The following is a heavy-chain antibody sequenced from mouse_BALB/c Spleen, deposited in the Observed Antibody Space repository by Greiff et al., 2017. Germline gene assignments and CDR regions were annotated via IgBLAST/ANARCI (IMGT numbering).Heavy chain of an antibody. CDR2: IYPGGGYT. CDR3: SRSEVILDVYFYY. D-gene: IGHD2-1*01. J-gene: IGHJ2*01. V-gene: IGHV1-63*02. CDR1: GYTFTNYW. Sequence: QVQLKQSGAELVRPGTSVKISCKASGYTFTNYWLGWVKQRPGHGLEWIGDIYPGGGYTNYNEKFKGKATLTADTSSITAYMQLSSLTSEDSAVYFCSRSEVILDVYFYYWGQGTTLTVSS.